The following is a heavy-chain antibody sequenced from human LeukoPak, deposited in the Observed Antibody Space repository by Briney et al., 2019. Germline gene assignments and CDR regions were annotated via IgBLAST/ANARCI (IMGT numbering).Heavy chain of an antibody. D-gene: IGHD5-24*01. J-gene: IGHJ2*01. Sequence: PGGSLRLSCAASGFTVSSSYMSWVRQAPGKGLEWVSGFYSAGSTFYANSVKGRFTISRDSSQNTISLQMNTLKAEDTAFYYCTRSPLWLPDGGYFDLWGRGTLVTVSS. CDR3: TRSPLWLPDGGYFDL. CDR1: GFTVSSSY. V-gene: IGHV3-53*01. CDR2: FYSAGST.